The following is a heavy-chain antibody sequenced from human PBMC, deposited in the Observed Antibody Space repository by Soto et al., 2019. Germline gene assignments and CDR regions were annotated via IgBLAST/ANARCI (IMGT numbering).Heavy chain of an antibody. V-gene: IGHV4-59*01. Sequence: ETLSLTCTVSGGSMRNYFWTWIRQPPGKGLEWIGYIHYSGTTSFFPSYNPSLRSRVTISEDTSKNQFSLKLLSVTTADTAVYFCAAGEASSRNLAPYYLDFWGQGTLVTVSS. CDR2: IHYSGTT. D-gene: IGHD6-13*01. CDR1: GGSMRNYF. J-gene: IGHJ4*02. CDR3: AAGEASSRNLAPYYLDF.